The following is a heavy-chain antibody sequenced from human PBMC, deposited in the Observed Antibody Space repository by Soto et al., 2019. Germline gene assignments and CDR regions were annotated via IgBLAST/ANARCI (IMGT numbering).Heavy chain of an antibody. CDR2: IIPILGVA. Sequence: GASVKVSCKASGGTFSSYTISWVRQAPGQGLEWMGRIIPILGVANYAQKFHGSVTITAAKSTSPAYMELRRLGSEDTAVYYCASPTQWLEYDAFDIWGQGTMVTVSS. D-gene: IGHD6-19*01. J-gene: IGHJ3*02. CDR3: ASPTQWLEYDAFDI. V-gene: IGHV1-69*02. CDR1: GGTFSSYT.